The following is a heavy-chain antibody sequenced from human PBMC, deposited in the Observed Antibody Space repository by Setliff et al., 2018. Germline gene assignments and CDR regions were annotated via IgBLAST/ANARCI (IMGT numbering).Heavy chain of an antibody. CDR1: GYSFTSYW. CDR3: ARALYPSSFIGHNWFDP. CDR2: IYPGDSDT. Sequence: GESLKISCKGSGYSFTSYWIGWVRQMPGKGLEWVGIIYPGDSDTRYSPSFQGQVTISADKSISTAYLQWSSLKASDTAMYYCARALYPSSFIGHNWFDPWGQGTLVTVSS. V-gene: IGHV5-51*01. J-gene: IGHJ5*02. D-gene: IGHD2-2*01.